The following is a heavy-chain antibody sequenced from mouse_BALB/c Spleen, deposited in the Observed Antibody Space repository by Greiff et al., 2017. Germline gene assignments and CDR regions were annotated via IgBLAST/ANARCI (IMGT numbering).Heavy chain of an antibody. J-gene: IGHJ2*01. CDR2: IRNKANGYTT. CDR3: ARDSWGYFDY. D-gene: IGHD4-1*01. CDR1: GFTFTDYY. V-gene: IGHV7-3*02. Sequence: EVQVVESGGGLVQPGGSLRLSCATSGFTFTDYYMSWVRQPPGKALEWLGFIRNKANGYTTEYSASVKGRFTISRDNSQSILYLQMNTLRAEDSATYYCARDSWGYFDYWGQGTTLTVSS.